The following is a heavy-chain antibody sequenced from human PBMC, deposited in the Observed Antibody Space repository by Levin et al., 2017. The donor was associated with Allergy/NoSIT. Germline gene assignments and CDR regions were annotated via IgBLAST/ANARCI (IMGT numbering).Heavy chain of an antibody. J-gene: IGHJ4*02. V-gene: IGHV3-23*01. D-gene: IGHD6-19*01. CDR1: GFTFSSYA. CDR3: AKVGPPSVAGTGYFDY. Sequence: GESLKISCAASGFTFSSYAMSWVRQAPGKGLEWVSAISGSGGSTYYADSVKGRFTISRDNSKNTLYLQMNSLRAEDTAVYYCAKVGPPSVAGTGYFDYWGQGTLVTVSS. CDR2: ISGSGGST.